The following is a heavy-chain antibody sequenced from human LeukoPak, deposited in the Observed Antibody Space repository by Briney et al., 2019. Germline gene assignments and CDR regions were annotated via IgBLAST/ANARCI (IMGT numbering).Heavy chain of an antibody. CDR1: GGTFSSYA. V-gene: IGHV1-69*04. CDR2: IIPILGIA. Sequence: ASVKVSCKASGGTFSSYAISWVRQAPGQGLEWMGRIIPILGIANYAQKFQGRVTITADKSTSTAYMELSSLRSEDTAVYYCAREAGTAIWALVYWGQGTLVTVSS. D-gene: IGHD1-1*01. J-gene: IGHJ4*02. CDR3: AREAGTAIWALVY.